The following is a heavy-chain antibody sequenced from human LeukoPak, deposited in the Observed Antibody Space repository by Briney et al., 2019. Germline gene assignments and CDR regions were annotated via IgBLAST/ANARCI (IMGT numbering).Heavy chain of an antibody. CDR2: SSGSTI. J-gene: IGHJ6*04. Sequence: PGGSLLLSCAASGFTFSSYSMNCVRQAPGKGLEWVRSSGSTIYYADSVKGRFTISRDNAKNSLYLQMNSLRAEDTAVYYCAELGITMIGGVWGKGTTVTISS. D-gene: IGHD3-10*02. CDR1: GFTFSSYS. V-gene: IGHV3-48*04. CDR3: AELGITMIGGV.